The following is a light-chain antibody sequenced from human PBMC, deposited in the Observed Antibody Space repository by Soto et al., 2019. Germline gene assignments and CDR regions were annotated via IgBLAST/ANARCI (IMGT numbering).Light chain of an antibody. J-gene: IGKJ4*01. CDR1: QDISTY. CDR2: AAY. Sequence: DIQMTQAPSSLSASVGDRVTITCRARQDISTYLAWYQQKPGKVPKLLISAAYTLQSGVPPRFSGSGSGTDFTLTISSLQPEDVATYYCQKYDNAPLPFRGGTKVEIK. V-gene: IGKV1-27*01. CDR3: QKYDNAPLP.